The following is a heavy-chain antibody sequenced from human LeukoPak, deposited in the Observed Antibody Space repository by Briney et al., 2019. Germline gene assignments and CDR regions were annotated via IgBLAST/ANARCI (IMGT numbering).Heavy chain of an antibody. V-gene: IGHV3-30-3*01. J-gene: IGHJ4*02. CDR3: AREGEYYGGNTWLFDY. D-gene: IGHD4-23*01. CDR1: GFTFADYA. CDR2: ISYDGSNK. Sequence: GRSLRLSCAASGFTFADYAMHWVRQAPGKGLEWVAVISYDGSNKYYADSVKGRFTISRDNSKNTLYLQMNSLRAEDTAVYYCAREGEYYGGNTWLFDYWGQGTLVTVSS.